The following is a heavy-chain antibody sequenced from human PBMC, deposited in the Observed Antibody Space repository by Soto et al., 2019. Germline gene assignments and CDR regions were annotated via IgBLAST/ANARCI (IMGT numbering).Heavy chain of an antibody. V-gene: IGHV4-4*02. D-gene: IGHD1-26*01. Sequence: QVQLQESGPGLVKPSGTLSLTCAVSGGSISSSNWWSWVRQPPGKGLEWIGEIYHSGSTNYNPSRKDRATIPVDKSTHRSPLKLSSVAAADTAVYYCARSGSYGGGYFDYWGQGTLVTVSS. J-gene: IGHJ4*02. CDR1: GGSISSSNW. CDR2: IYHSGST. CDR3: ARSGSYGGGYFDY.